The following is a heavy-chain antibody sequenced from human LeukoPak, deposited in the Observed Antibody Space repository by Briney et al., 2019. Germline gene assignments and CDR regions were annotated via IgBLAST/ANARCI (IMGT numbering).Heavy chain of an antibody. CDR1: GFTFSSYW. CDR2: IKQDGSER. Sequence: GGSLRLSCAASGFTFSSYWMSWVRQAPGKGLEWVANIKQDGSERYYVDSVKGRFTIYRDNAKNSLYLQMNGLRAVDTAVYYCARGPSGGNGFSYWGLGTLVTVSS. CDR3: ARGPSGGNGFSY. D-gene: IGHD2-15*01. V-gene: IGHV3-7*04. J-gene: IGHJ4*02.